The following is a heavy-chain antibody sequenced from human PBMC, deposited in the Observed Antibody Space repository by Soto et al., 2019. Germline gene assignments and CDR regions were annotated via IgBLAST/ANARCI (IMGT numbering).Heavy chain of an antibody. V-gene: IGHV4-39*01. CDR1: VYSVTSSDYY. CDR3: APLSVSLSGPYGIHV. J-gene: IGHJ6*02. Sequence: SETLSLTCSVSVYSVTSSDYYWAWILQPPGKGLEWIGSIFYIGLTYYNPSLKSRVTLSVDTSKNQFSVRLNSVTAADTAVYYCAPLSVSLSGPYGIHVWGQGTTVTVSS. D-gene: IGHD2-15*01. CDR2: IFYIGLT.